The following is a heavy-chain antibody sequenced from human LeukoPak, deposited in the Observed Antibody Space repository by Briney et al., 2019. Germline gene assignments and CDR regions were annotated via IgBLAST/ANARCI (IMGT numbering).Heavy chain of an antibody. CDR3: ARDTSGPFDY. CDR1: GFTFSSYW. CDR2: IYSGGST. J-gene: IGHJ4*02. Sequence: GGSLRLSCAASGFTFSSYWMSWVRQAPGKGLEWVSVIYSGGSTYYADSVKGRFTISRDNSKNTLYLQMNSLRAEDTAVYYCARDTSGPFDYWGQGTLVTVSS. V-gene: IGHV3-66*02. D-gene: IGHD2/OR15-2a*01.